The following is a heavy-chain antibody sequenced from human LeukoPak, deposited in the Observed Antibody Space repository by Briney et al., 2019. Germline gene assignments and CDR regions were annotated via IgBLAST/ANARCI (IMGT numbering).Heavy chain of an antibody. D-gene: IGHD3-22*01. CDR2: INPSGGST. CDR3: ARGARVSDYYDSSGDLGY. Sequence: ASVKVSCKASGYTFTDYYMQWVRQAPGQGLEWMGIINPSGGSTSYAQKFQGRVTMTRDTSTSTVYMELSSLRSEDTAVYYCARGARVSDYYDSSGDLGYWGQGTLVTVSS. CDR1: GYTFTDYY. V-gene: IGHV1-46*01. J-gene: IGHJ4*02.